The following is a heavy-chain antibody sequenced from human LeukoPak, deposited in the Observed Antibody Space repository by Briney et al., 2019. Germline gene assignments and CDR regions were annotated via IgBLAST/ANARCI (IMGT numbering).Heavy chain of an antibody. V-gene: IGHV3-30-3*01. CDR3: VQRGLDY. Sequence: GGSLRLSCAASGFTFSSYAMHWVRQAPGKGLEWVAVISYDGSNKYYADSVKGRFTISRDNSKNTLYLQMNSLRAGDTAVYYCVQRGLDYWGQGTQVTVSS. J-gene: IGHJ4*02. CDR2: ISYDGSNK. CDR1: GFTFSSYA. D-gene: IGHD6-25*01.